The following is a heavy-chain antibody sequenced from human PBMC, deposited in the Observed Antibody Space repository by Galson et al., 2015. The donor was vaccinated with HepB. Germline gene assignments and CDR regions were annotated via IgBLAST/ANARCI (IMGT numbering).Heavy chain of an antibody. CDR3: ARDRRAHIVVVTAILAY. J-gene: IGHJ4*02. CDR2: INAGNGNT. V-gene: IGHV1-3*01. Sequence: SVKVSCKASGYTFTSYAMHWVRQAPGQRLEWMGWINAGNGNTKYSQKFQGRVTITRDTSASTAYMELSSLRSEDTAVYYCARDRRAHIVVVTAILAYWGQGTLVTVSS. CDR1: GYTFTSYA. D-gene: IGHD2-21*02.